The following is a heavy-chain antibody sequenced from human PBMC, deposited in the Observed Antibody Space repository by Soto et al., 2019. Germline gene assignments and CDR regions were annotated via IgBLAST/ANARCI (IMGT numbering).Heavy chain of an antibody. V-gene: IGHV3-7*05. CDR3: ARPYDILTGWNAFDI. D-gene: IGHD3-9*01. CDR1: GFTFSSYW. J-gene: IGHJ3*02. Sequence: EVQLVESGGGLVQPGGSLRLSCAASGFTFSSYWMSWVRQAPGKGLEWVANIKQDGSEKYYVDSVKGRFTISRDNAKNSLYLQMNSLRAEDTAVYYCARPYDILTGWNAFDIWGQGTMVTVSS. CDR2: IKQDGSEK.